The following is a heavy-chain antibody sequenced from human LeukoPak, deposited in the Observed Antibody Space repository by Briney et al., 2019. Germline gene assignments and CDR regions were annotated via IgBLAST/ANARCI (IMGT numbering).Heavy chain of an antibody. CDR2: ISRNGGST. CDR3: VKDLRSDFMGVLSRYLSY. Sequence: GGSLRLSCSASGFTFSSFAMHWVRQAPGKGLEYVAAISRNGGSTYYADSVKGRFTISRDNSKGTLYLQMSSLRAEDTAVYLCVKDLRSDFMGVLSRYLSYWGQGTLVTVSS. D-gene: IGHD2/OR15-2a*01. CDR1: GFTFSSFA. J-gene: IGHJ4*02. V-gene: IGHV3-64D*09.